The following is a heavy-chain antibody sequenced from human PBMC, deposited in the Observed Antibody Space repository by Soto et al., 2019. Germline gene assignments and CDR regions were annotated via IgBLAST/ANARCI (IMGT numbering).Heavy chain of an antibody. CDR3: ARRRPYYDILTGISRWFDP. D-gene: IGHD3-9*01. CDR2: INHSGST. J-gene: IGHJ5*02. V-gene: IGHV4-34*01. CDR1: GGSFSGYY. Sequence: LSLTCAVYGGSFSGYYWSWIRQPPGKGLEWIGEINHSGSTNYNPSLKSRVTISVDTSKNQFSLKLSSVTAADTAVYYCARRRPYYDILTGISRWFDPWGQGTLVTVSS.